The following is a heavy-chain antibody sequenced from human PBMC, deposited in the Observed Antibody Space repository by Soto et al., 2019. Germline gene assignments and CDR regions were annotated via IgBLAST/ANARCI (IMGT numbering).Heavy chain of an antibody. CDR2: IYYSRST. CDR1: GGSISSYY. CDR3: ARVPDR. D-gene: IGHD2-2*01. J-gene: IGHJ5*02. V-gene: IGHV4-59*12. Sequence: SSETLSLTCTVSGGSISSYYWSWIRQPPGKGLEWIGYIYYSRSTNYNPSLKSRDTISVDRSKNQFSLKLSSVTAADTAVYYCARVPDRWGQGTLVTVS.